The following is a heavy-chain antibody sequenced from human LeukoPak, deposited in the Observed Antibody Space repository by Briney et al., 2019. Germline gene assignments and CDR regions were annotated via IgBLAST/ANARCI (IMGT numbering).Heavy chain of an antibody. V-gene: IGHV4-31*03. D-gene: IGHD6-19*01. CDR1: VGSISSGGYY. Sequence: SETLSLTCTVSVGSISSGGYYWTWIRQHPGKGLEWNGYIYYSGSTYYNPSIKSRVTISVDTSKNQFSLKLSSVTAADTAVYYCARTTVMAGTQCAFDIWGQGTMVTVSS. CDR2: IYYSGST. J-gene: IGHJ3*02. CDR3: ARTTVMAGTQCAFDI.